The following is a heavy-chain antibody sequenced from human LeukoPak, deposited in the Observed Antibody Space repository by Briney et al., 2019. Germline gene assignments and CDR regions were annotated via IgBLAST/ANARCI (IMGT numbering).Heavy chain of an antibody. CDR3: ARGLTGYYNVFDY. CDR2: LYSGGGT. Sequence: PGGSLRLSCAASGFNVRSNYMSWVRQAPGKGLEWVSLLYSGGGTNYADSVKGRFTISRDNSNNTLYLQMNSLRAEDTAVYYCARGLTGYYNVFDYWGQGTLVTVSS. J-gene: IGHJ4*02. D-gene: IGHD3-9*01. CDR1: GFNVRSNY. V-gene: IGHV3-53*01.